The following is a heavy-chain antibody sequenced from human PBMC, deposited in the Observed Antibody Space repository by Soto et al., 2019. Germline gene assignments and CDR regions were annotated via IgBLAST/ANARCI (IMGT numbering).Heavy chain of an antibody. V-gene: IGHV3-74*03. D-gene: IGHD1-26*01. CDR2: IHNDGSRT. CDR3: SRGDRGAFDL. Sequence: EVQLVESGGGLVQPGESLRLSCAASGFTFSSYCMHWVRQTPGKGLLWVSHIHNDGSRTTYADSVKGRFTISRDNARNTVYLLMNSLRDDATAVYYCSRGDRGAFDLWGQGTAVTFSS. J-gene: IGHJ3*01. CDR1: GFTFSSYC.